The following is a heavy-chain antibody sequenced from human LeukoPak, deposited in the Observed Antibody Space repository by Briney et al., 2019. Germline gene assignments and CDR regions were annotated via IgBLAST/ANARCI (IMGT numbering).Heavy chain of an antibody. CDR1: GYTFTGYY. Sequence: GASVKVSCKASGYTFTGYYMHWVRQAPGQGLEWMGWINPNSGGTNYAQKFQGRVTMTRDTSISTAYMELSRLRSDDTAVYYCARDLGIVSADAFDIWGQGTMVTVSS. V-gene: IGHV1-2*02. J-gene: IGHJ3*02. CDR3: ARDLGIVSADAFDI. CDR2: INPNSGGT. D-gene: IGHD7-27*01.